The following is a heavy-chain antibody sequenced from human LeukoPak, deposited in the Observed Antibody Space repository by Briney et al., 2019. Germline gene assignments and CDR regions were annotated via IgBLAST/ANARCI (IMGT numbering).Heavy chain of an antibody. CDR1: GFTFSESW. D-gene: IGHD1-1*01. J-gene: IGHJ6*02. CDR2: INHEGGGI. CDR3: ATYINWVAGDV. V-gene: IGHV3-7*01. Sequence: GGSLRLSCAASGFTFSESWMTWVRQVPGQGLEWVAHINHEGGGIQYVDSAKGRFTISRDNAEGSVYLQMNSLRAEDTAIYHCATYINWVAGDVWGQGTTVIVSS.